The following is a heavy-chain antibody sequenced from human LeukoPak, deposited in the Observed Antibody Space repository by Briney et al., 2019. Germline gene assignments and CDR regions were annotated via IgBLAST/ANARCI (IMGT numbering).Heavy chain of an antibody. CDR1: GYTFTSYG. Sequence: ASVKVSCKASGYTFTSYGISWVRQAPGQGLEWMGWISAYNGNTNYAQKLQGRVTITADESTSTAYMELSSLRSEDTAVYYCARVPSIAGNWFDPWGQGTLVTVSS. V-gene: IGHV1-18*01. J-gene: IGHJ5*02. D-gene: IGHD6-6*01. CDR3: ARVPSIAGNWFDP. CDR2: ISAYNGNT.